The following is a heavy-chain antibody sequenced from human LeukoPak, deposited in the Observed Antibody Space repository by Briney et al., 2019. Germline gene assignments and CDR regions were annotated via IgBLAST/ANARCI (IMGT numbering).Heavy chain of an antibody. J-gene: IGHJ5*02. V-gene: IGHV3-23*01. CDR2: ITGSGGAT. Sequence: GGSLRLSCAASGFNFRSYAMSWVRQAPGKGLEWVSGITGSGGATYYADSVKGRFTISRDNAKNSLYLQMNSLRAEDTAVYYCAREYSSGWYAGGNWFDPWGQGTLVTVSS. D-gene: IGHD6-19*01. CDR3: AREYSSGWYAGGNWFDP. CDR1: GFNFRSYA.